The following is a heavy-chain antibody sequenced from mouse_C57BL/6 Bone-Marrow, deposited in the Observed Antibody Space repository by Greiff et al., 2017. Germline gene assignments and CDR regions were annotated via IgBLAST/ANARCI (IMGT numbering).Heavy chain of an antibody. V-gene: IGHV1-64*01. J-gene: IGHJ3*01. CDR2: IHPSSGST. CDR1: GYTFTSSW. Sequence: QVQLQQPGAELVKPGASVKLSCKASGYTFTSSWMPWVKQRPGQGLEWIGMIHPSSGSTNYNEKFKSKATLTVDKSSSTAYMQLSSLTSEDSAVYYCARELSLLAYWGQGTLVTVSA. D-gene: IGHD3-2*02. CDR3: ARELSLLAY.